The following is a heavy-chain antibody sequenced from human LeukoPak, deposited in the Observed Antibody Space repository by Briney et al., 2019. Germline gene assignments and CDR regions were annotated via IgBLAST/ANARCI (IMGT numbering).Heavy chain of an antibody. Sequence: SETLSLTCTVSGGSISGSYWDWIRQSPGKGLEWLGYVYYTGRTNYNSSLKSRVTMSVDTSKNQFSLRLNSVTAADTAVYYCAREFSGTSIAARVFDSWGQGTLVTVSS. J-gene: IGHJ4*02. CDR3: AREFSGTSIAARVFDS. V-gene: IGHV4-59*12. D-gene: IGHD6-6*01. CDR2: VYYTGRT. CDR1: GGSISGSY.